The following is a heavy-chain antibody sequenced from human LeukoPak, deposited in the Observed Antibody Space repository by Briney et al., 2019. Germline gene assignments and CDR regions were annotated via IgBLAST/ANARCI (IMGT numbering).Heavy chain of an antibody. CDR1: GGSISSSNW. D-gene: IGHD3-22*01. CDR3: ARFAYYYDSSGIHYYFAMDV. V-gene: IGHV4-4*02. Sequence: SEALSLTCAVSGGSISSSNWWSWVRQPPGKGLEWIGEIYHSGSTNYNPSLKSRVTISIDKSKNQFSLKVSSVTAADTAVYYCARFAYYYDSSGIHYYFAMDVWGQGTTVTVSS. J-gene: IGHJ6*02. CDR2: IYHSGST.